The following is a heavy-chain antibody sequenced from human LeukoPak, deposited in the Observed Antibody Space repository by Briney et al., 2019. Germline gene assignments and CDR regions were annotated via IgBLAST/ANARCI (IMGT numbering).Heavy chain of an antibody. V-gene: IGHV3-33*01. CDR3: ARGAYGVRYFDWLFDG. CDR1: GFTFSSYG. CDR2: IWSDGSTK. Sequence: GRSLRLSCAASGFTFSSYGMHWVRQAPGKGLEWVAVIWSDGSTKYYADSVKGRFTISRDNSKNTLYLQMNRLRAEDTAVYSCARGAYGVRYFDWLFDGWGQGTLVTVSS. J-gene: IGHJ4*02. D-gene: IGHD3-9*01.